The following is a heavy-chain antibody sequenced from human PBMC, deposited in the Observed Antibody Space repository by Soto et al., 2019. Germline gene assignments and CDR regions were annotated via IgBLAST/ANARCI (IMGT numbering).Heavy chain of an antibody. CDR1: GATFNTIT. Sequence: QVQLVQSGAEVKKPGSSVRVSCQASGATFNTITINWVRQAPGQGLEWMGWINPNNGATHYGLSFQGRVTMTRDTSISTAYMELSSLRSDDTAVYYCASHDPGARFDPWGQGTLVIVSS. J-gene: IGHJ5*02. V-gene: IGHV1-2*02. CDR2: INPNNGAT. D-gene: IGHD1-1*01. CDR3: ASHDPGARFDP.